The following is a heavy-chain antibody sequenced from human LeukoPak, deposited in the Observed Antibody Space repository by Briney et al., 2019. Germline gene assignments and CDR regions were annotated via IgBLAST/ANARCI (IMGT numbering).Heavy chain of an antibody. CDR1: GFTISSYC. Sequence: AGSLSLTWAVSGFTISSYCLSWDGQAPGEGREWVVNIKQDGRKKYSVDSVKGRFTISRDNAKNSLYLQMNSLRAEDTAVYYCARYGSYSAFDCWGQGSLVTVPS. D-gene: IGHD1-26*01. J-gene: IGHJ4*02. CDR3: ARYGSYSAFDC. V-gene: IGHV3-7*01. CDR2: IKQDGRKK.